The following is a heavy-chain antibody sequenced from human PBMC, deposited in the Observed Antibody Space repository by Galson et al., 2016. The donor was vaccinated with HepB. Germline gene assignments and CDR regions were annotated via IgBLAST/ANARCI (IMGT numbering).Heavy chain of an antibody. J-gene: IGHJ6*04. D-gene: IGHD3-10*01. Sequence: SVKVSCKASGYTFTSYYMHWVRQAPGQGLEWMGIINPSGGSTSYAQKFQGRVTMTRDTSTSTVYMELSSLRLEDTAVYYCARVRAENPYGSGSSPTGGMDVWGKGTTVTVSS. CDR2: INPSGGST. CDR1: GYTFTSYY. V-gene: IGHV1-46*03. CDR3: ARVRAENPYGSGSSPTGGMDV.